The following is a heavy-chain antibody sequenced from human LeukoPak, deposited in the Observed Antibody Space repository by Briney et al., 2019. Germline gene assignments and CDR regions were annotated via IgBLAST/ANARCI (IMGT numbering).Heavy chain of an antibody. J-gene: IGHJ4*02. CDR3: ASRKLGNDY. D-gene: IGHD7-27*01. CDR2: IYYTGNT. CDR1: GDSITGYY. V-gene: IGHV4-39*07. Sequence: SETLSLTCSVSGDSITGYYWGWIRQPPGKGLEWIGNIYYTGNTYYNSSLKSRVTISADTSKNQFSLKLISVTAADTAVYYCASRKLGNDYWGQGTLVTVSS.